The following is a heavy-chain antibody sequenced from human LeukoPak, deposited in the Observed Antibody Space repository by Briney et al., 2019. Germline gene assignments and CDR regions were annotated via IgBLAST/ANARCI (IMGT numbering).Heavy chain of an antibody. CDR1: GDSVSSNSAA. CDR2: TYYRSKWYN. Sequence: SQTLSLTCAISGDSVSSNSAAWNWVRQSPSRGLEWLGRTYYRSKWYNNYAVSVESRIIINPDTSKNQFSLQLNSVTPEDTAVYYCARYLTVAGTGFDYWGQGTLVTVSS. D-gene: IGHD6-19*01. J-gene: IGHJ4*02. CDR3: ARYLTVAGTGFDY. V-gene: IGHV6-1*01.